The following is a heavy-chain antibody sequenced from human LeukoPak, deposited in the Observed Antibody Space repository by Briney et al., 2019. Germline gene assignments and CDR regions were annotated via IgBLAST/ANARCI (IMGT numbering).Heavy chain of an antibody. Sequence: TGGSLRLSCAASGFTFSSYEMNWVRQAPGKGLQYVSAISTDGGSTYYADSVKDRFTISRDNSKNTLYLQMSSLRAEDTALYYCVKGVVVVTARAFDYWGQGTLVTVSS. V-gene: IGHV3-64D*06. CDR3: VKGVVVVTARAFDY. J-gene: IGHJ4*02. CDR1: GFTFSSYE. CDR2: ISTDGGST. D-gene: IGHD2-21*02.